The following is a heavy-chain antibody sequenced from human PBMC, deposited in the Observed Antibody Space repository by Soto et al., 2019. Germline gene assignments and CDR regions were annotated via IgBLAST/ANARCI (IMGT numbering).Heavy chain of an antibody. CDR1: GFTFGDYA. V-gene: IGHV3-49*03. Sequence: GGSLRLSCTASGFTFGDYAMSWFRQAPGKGLEWVGFIRSKAYGGTTEYAASVKGRFTISRDDSKSIAYLQMNSLKTEDTAVYYCTRETSSSWYEFSSFDYWGQGTLVTVSS. CDR3: TRETSSSWYEFSSFDY. D-gene: IGHD6-13*01. CDR2: IRSKAYGGTT. J-gene: IGHJ4*02.